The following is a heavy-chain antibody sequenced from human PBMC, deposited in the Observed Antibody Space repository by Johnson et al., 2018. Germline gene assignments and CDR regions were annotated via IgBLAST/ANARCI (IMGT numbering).Heavy chain of an antibody. D-gene: IGHD3-10*01. Sequence: QVQLVQSGGGVVQPGRSLRLSCAASGLTFSRSGMHWVRQAPGKGLERVALIWSDGSKQYYADSVKGRFSISRDNSKNTVDLQRNSLRGEDTALYYCAGDKGVTSLESWCQGTLVT. V-gene: IGHV3-33*01. CDR1: GLTFSRSG. CDR3: AGDKGVTSLES. CDR2: IWSDGSKQ. J-gene: IGHJ5*02.